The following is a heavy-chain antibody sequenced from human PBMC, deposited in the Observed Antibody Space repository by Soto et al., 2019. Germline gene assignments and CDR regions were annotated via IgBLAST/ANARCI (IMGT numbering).Heavy chain of an antibody. CDR2: IRSSGSSS. V-gene: IGHV3-23*01. J-gene: IGHJ6*02. Sequence: PGGSLRLSCAASGFTFSTCAMSWVRQAPGKGLEWISTIRSSGSSSYYAASVKGRFTISRDNSKNTLFLQMNSLRVEDTAMYYCVRENYYYGMDVWGQGTAVTVSS. CDR3: VRENYYYGMDV. CDR1: GFTFSTCA.